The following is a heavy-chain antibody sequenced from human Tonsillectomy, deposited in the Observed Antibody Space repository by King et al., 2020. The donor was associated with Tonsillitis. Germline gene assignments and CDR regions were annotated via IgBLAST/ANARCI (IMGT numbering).Heavy chain of an antibody. CDR3: TRVRTVGFDAFDI. J-gene: IGHJ3*02. CDR1: GFTFSSYW. CDR2: IKSDGSST. V-gene: IGHV3-74*01. Sequence: VQLVESGGGLVQPGGSLRLSCAASGFTFSSYWMHWVRQAPGKGLVWVSRIKSDGSSTSYADSVKGRFTISRDNAKNTLYLKMNSLRAEGTVVYFCTRVRTVGFDAFDIWGQGTMVTVSS. D-gene: IGHD1/OR15-1a*01.